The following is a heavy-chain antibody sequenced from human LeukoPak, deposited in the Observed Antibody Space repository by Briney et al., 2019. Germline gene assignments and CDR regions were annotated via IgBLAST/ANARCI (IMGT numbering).Heavy chain of an antibody. CDR1: GYTFTGYH. D-gene: IGHD6-19*01. CDR2: INPNSGGT. Sequence: ASVKVSCKASGYTFTGYHMHWVRQAPGQGLEWMGWINPNSGGTNYAQKFQGRVTMTRDTSINTAYMELSRLRSDDTAVYYCASIGPSYSSGWYPDENFDYWGQGTLVTVSS. CDR3: ASIGPSYSSGWYPDENFDY. J-gene: IGHJ4*02. V-gene: IGHV1-2*02.